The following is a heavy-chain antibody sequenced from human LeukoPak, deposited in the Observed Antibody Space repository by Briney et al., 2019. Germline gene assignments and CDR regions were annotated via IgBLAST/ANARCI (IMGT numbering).Heavy chain of an antibody. J-gene: IGHJ4*02. Sequence: ASVKVSCKASGYTFTGYYMHWVRQAPGQGLEWMGWINPNSGGTNYAQKFQGRVTMTRDTSISTAYMELSRLRSDDTAVYYCARKAYYYGSGSYYLVYWGQGTLVTVSS. CDR2: INPNSGGT. CDR1: GYTFTGYY. D-gene: IGHD3-10*01. V-gene: IGHV1-2*02. CDR3: ARKAYYYGSGSYYLVY.